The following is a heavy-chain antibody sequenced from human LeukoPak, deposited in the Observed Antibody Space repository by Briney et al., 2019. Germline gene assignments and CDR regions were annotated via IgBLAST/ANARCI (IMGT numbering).Heavy chain of an antibody. CDR3: TRETSQKGAHYMDV. CDR2: IYSSGST. Sequence: KPSETLSLTCNVSGVSISSGSNYWGWIRQPPGKTLEWIGSIYSSGSTYYNSSLKSRVIILIDTSKSHFSLTLSSVTAADTAVYYCTRETSQKGAHYMDVWGKGTTITISS. CDR1: GVSISSGSNY. V-gene: IGHV4-39*07. D-gene: IGHD3-16*01. J-gene: IGHJ6*03.